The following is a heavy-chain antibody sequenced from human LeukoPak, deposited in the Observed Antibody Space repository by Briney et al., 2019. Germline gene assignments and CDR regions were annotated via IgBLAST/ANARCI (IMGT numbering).Heavy chain of an antibody. CDR2: ISSSGSTI. CDR3: ARGITMIVSL. CDR1: GFTFSSYE. J-gene: IGHJ4*02. D-gene: IGHD3-22*01. V-gene: IGHV3-48*03. Sequence: GGSPRLSCAASGFTFSSYEMNWVRQAPGKGLEWVSYISSSGSTIYYADSVKGRFTISRDNAKNSLYLQMNSLRAEDTAVYYCARGITMIVSLWGQGTLVTVSS.